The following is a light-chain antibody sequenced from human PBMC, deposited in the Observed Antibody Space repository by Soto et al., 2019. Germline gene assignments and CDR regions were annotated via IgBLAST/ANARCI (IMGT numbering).Light chain of an antibody. J-gene: IGKJ1*01. CDR3: QHYGSSPRT. Sequence: EIVLTQSPGTLSFSPGERATLSCRASQSITNNYLAWYQQKAGQVPRLLLYGASTRPTSIPDRFSGSGFGTDFTLTITRLEPDDFAVYYCQHYGSSPRTFGQGTKVDI. V-gene: IGKV3-20*01. CDR1: QSITNNY. CDR2: GAS.